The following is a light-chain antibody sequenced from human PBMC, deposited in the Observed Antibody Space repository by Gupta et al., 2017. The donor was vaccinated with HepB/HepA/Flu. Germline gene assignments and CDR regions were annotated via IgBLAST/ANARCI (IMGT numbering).Light chain of an antibody. J-gene: IGLJ2*01. CDR1: SSDIGFYDY. CDR2: DVR. CDR3: SSYTNMRIRV. Sequence: QSALTPTASAYGSPGQSITIPCTGTSSDIGFYDYVSWYQQHPGKSPKLLIYDVRKRPAGVSDRFSGSKSGNTASLTISGLRAEDEADYFCSSYTNMRIRVFGGGTKVTVL. V-gene: IGLV2-14*03.